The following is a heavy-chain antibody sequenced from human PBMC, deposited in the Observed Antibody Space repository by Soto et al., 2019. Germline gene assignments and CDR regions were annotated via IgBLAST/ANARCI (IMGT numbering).Heavy chain of an antibody. J-gene: IGHJ6*02. D-gene: IGHD3-3*01. V-gene: IGHV3-30-3*01. CDR2: ISYDGSNK. CDR1: GFTFSSYA. Sequence: GGSLRLSCAASGFTFSSYAMHWVRQAPGKGLEWVAVISYDGSNKYYADSVKGRFTISRDNSKNTLYLQMNSLRAEDTAVYYCARAAAYDFWSGYSGRYYYYGMDVWGQGTTVTVSS. CDR3: ARAAAYDFWSGYSGRYYYYGMDV.